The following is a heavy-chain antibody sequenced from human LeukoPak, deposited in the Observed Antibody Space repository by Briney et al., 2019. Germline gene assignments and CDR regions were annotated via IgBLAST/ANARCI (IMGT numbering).Heavy chain of an antibody. D-gene: IGHD2-2*01. CDR1: GGTFSSYA. CDR2: IIPIFGTA. J-gene: IGHJ3*02. V-gene: IGHV1-69*13. CDR3: ARGVVGDDAFDI. Sequence: ASVKVSCKASGGTFSSYAISWVRQAPGQGLEWMGGIIPIFGTANYAQKLQGRVTITADESTSTAYMELSSLRSEDTAVYYCARGVVGDDAFDIWGQGTMVTVSS.